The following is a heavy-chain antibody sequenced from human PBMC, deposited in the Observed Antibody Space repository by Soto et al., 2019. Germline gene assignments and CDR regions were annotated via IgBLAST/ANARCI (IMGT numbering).Heavy chain of an antibody. CDR1: GFTFSRYS. Sequence: GGSLSLSFASFGFTFSRYSMHWVRQAPGKSLEWGSYISSSRSTIDYAATIKGRFTIARENPKNSLYLQMNSLRAEDTAVYYCPRDADILTGSDAFDIWGQGAMFTVSS. CDR3: PRDADILTGSDAFDI. V-gene: IGHV3-48*01. J-gene: IGHJ3*02. CDR2: ISSSRSTI. D-gene: IGHD3-9*01.